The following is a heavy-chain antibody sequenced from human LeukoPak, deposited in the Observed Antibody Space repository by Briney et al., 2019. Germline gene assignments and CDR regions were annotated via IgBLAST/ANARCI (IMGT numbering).Heavy chain of an antibody. V-gene: IGHV1-46*01. J-gene: IGHJ5*02. CDR1: GYTFTTFV. CDR2: INPSGSST. Sequence: ASVKVSCKASGYTFTTFVISWVRQAPGQGPEWMGLINPSGSSTIYAQKFQGRVTMTRDMSTSTAYMELSSLRSEDTAVYYCATVVPAAKYNWFDPWGQGTLVTVSS. D-gene: IGHD2-2*01. CDR3: ATVVPAAKYNWFDP.